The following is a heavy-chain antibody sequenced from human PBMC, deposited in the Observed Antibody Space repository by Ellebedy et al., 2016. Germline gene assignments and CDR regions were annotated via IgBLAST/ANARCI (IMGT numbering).Heavy chain of an antibody. Sequence: SGPTLVKPTQTLTLTCTFSGFSLSTSGVGVGWIRQPPGKALEWLALIYWDDDKRYSPSLKSRLTITKDTSKNQVVLTMTNMDPVDTATYYCAHQPAGTTRKRGAYDAFDIWGQGTMVTVSS. V-gene: IGHV2-5*02. CDR2: IYWDDDK. D-gene: IGHD1-1*01. CDR3: AHQPAGTTRKRGAYDAFDI. J-gene: IGHJ3*02. CDR1: GFSLSTSGVG.